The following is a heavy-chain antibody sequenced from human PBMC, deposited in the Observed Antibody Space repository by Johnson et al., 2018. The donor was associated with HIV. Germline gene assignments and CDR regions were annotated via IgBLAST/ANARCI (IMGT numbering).Heavy chain of an antibody. CDR3: AKAVAARPQGNDGAFDI. CDR1: GFTFSSYV. CDR2: IGVSGDST. Sequence: MQLVESGGGLVQPGGSLRLSCAASGFTFSSYVMSWDRQAPGKGLEWVSGIGVSGDSTYYADSVKGRFTISRDNSKNTLYLQMNSLRAEDTAVYYCAKAVAARPQGNDGAFDIWGQGTMVTVSS. V-gene: IGHV3-23*04. J-gene: IGHJ3*02. D-gene: IGHD6-6*01.